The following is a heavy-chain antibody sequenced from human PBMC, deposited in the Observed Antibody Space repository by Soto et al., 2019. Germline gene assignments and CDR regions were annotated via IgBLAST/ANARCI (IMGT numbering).Heavy chain of an antibody. Sequence: GGSLRLSCAASGFTFDYYTMHWVRQAPGKGLEWVSLISWDGGSPYYADSVKGRFTISRDNSKNSLYLQMNSLRTEDTALYYCAKGDGASYCSTTSCSIDYWGQGTLVTVSS. CDR2: ISWDGGSP. V-gene: IGHV3-43*01. J-gene: IGHJ4*02. D-gene: IGHD2-2*01. CDR3: AKGDGASYCSTTSCSIDY. CDR1: GFTFDYYT.